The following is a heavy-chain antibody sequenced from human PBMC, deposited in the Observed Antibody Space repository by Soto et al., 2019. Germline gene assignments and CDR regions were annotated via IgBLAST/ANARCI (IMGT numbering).Heavy chain of an antibody. D-gene: IGHD2-8*01. CDR3: ARYCTNGVCYQDYYYGMDV. V-gene: IGHV3-48*02. Sequence: GGSLRLSCAASGFTFSSYSMNRVRQAPGKGLEWVSYISSSSSTIYYADSVKGRFTISRDNAKNSLYLQMNSLRDEDTAVYYCARYCTNGVCYQDYYYGMDVWGQGTTVTVSS. CDR2: ISSSSSTI. CDR1: GFTFSSYS. J-gene: IGHJ6*02.